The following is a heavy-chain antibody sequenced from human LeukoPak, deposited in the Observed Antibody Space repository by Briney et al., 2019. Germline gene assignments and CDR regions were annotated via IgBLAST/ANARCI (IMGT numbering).Heavy chain of an antibody. J-gene: IGHJ4*02. Sequence: GGSLRLSCAASGFTFSSYAMSWVRQAPGKGLEWVSAISGSGGSTYYADSVKGRFTISRDNAKNSLYLQMNSLRAEDTAVYYCARDGWAAASGEIDYWGQGTLVTVSS. V-gene: IGHV3-23*01. CDR3: ARDGWAAASGEIDY. CDR1: GFTFSSYA. CDR2: ISGSGGST. D-gene: IGHD2-2*01.